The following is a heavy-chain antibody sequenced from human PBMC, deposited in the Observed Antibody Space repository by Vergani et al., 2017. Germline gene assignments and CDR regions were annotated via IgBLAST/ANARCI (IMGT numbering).Heavy chain of an antibody. J-gene: IGHJ4*02. CDR3: ARVSYCGGDCYIPNDY. V-gene: IGHV4-39*07. D-gene: IGHD2-21*02. CDR1: GGSISSSSYY. CDR2: IYYSGST. Sequence: QLQLQESGPGLVKPSETLSLTCTVSGGSISSSSYYWGWIRQPPGKGLEWIGSIYYSGSTYYNPSLKSRVTISVDTSKNQFSLKLSSVTAADAAVYYCARVSYCGGDCYIPNDYWGQGTLVTVSS.